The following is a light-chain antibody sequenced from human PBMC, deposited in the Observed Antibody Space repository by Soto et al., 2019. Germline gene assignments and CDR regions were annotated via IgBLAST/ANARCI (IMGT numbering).Light chain of an antibody. J-gene: IGKJ1*01. CDR1: QGVGNN. CDR2: GAF. Sequence: AIQMTQSPSSLSASVGDRVTVTCRASQGVGNNLGWYQQKPGKAPKLLISGAFVWHSGVPSRFNGRGSGTDFTLTISSLQPEDSATYYCLQDYDYPWTFGQGTKVEIK. CDR3: LQDYDYPWT. V-gene: IGKV1-6*01.